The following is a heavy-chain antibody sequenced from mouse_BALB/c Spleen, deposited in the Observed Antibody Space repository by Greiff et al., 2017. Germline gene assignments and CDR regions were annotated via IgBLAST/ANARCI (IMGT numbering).Heavy chain of an antibody. CDR1: GYSITSDYA. CDR3: ARWGAYSDY. J-gene: IGHJ2*01. V-gene: IGHV3-2*02. Sequence: VQLQQSGPGLVKPSQSLSLTCTVTGYSITSDYAWNWIRQFPGNKLEWMGYISYSGSTSYNPSLKSRISITRDTSKNQFFLQLNSVTTEDTATYYCARWGAYSDYWGQGTTLTVSS. CDR2: ISYSGST.